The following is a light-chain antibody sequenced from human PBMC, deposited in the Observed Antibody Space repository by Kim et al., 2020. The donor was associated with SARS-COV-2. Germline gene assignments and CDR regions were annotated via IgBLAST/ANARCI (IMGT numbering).Light chain of an antibody. Sequence: ATINCKSSQSVFYSSNNKNYLAWYQQKPGQPPKLLIYWASTRESGVPDRFSGSGSGTDFTLTISSLKAEDVAVYYCQQYYSTPYTFGQGTKLEI. CDR1: QSVFYSSNNKNY. CDR3: QQYYSTPYT. J-gene: IGKJ2*01. CDR2: WAS. V-gene: IGKV4-1*01.